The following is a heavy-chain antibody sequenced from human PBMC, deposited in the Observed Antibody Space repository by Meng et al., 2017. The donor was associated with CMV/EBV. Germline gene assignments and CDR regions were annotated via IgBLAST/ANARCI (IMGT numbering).Heavy chain of an antibody. V-gene: IGHV1-69*05. Sequence: SSVNVSCKASVGTFSSYAISWVRQAPGQGREWMGGISPIFGTANYAQEFQGRVTITTDESTSTAYMELSSLRSEDTAVYYCASGNDFWSGYYQNQDDHYYCGMDVWGQGTTVTVSS. J-gene: IGHJ6*02. CDR1: VGTFSSYA. CDR2: ISPIFGTA. CDR3: ASGNDFWSGYYQNQDDHYYCGMDV. D-gene: IGHD3-3*01.